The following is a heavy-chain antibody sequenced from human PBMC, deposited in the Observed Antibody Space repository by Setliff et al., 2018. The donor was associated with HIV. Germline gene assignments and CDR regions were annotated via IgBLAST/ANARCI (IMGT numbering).Heavy chain of an antibody. CDR2: IKQDGGEE. D-gene: IGHD3-22*01. J-gene: IGHJ4*02. CDR1: EFIFSSYR. Sequence: LRLSCAASEFIFSSYRMSWVRQAPGKGLEWVAYIKQDGGEEFYDDSVKGRFTISRDNSKNKVYLQMNNLRAEDTAVYYCATDSSGYYLGGFDYWGQGTLVTVSS. CDR3: ATDSSGYYLGGFDY. V-gene: IGHV3-7*03.